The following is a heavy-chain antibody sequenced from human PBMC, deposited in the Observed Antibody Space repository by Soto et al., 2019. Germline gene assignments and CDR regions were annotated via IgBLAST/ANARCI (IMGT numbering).Heavy chain of an antibody. J-gene: IGHJ5*02. CDR3: ASGGSGRRNWFDP. CDR2: IYHSGST. Sequence: SETLSLTCAVSGGSISSGGYSWSWIRQPPGKGLEWIGYIYHSGSTYYNPSLKSRVTISVDRSKNQFSLKLSSVTAADTAVYYCASGGSGRRNWFDPWGQGTLVTVSS. V-gene: IGHV4-30-2*01. D-gene: IGHD3-10*01. CDR1: GGSISSGGYS.